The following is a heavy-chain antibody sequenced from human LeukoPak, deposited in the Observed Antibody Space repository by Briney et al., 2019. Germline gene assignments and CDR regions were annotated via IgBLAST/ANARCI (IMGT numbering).Heavy chain of an antibody. D-gene: IGHD6-13*01. Sequence: GGSLRLSCAASGFTFSSYGMSWVRQAPGKGLEWVSAISGTADYIFYADSVKGRFTISRDNAKNSLYLQMNSLRAEDTAVYYCASLDSSTVQGGFYYYYYMDVWGKGTTVTVSS. CDR2: ISGTADYI. J-gene: IGHJ6*03. V-gene: IGHV3-21*01. CDR3: ASLDSSTVQGGFYYYYYMDV. CDR1: GFTFSSYG.